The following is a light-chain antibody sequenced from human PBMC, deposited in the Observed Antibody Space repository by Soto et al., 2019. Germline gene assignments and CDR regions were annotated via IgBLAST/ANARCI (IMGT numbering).Light chain of an antibody. CDR3: NSYTSSSTYV. V-gene: IGLV2-14*01. J-gene: IGLJ1*01. Sequence: QSALTQPASVSGSPGQSITISCTGTSSDVGGYNYVPWYQQHPGKAPKLVIYDVSNRPSGVSNRFSGSKSGNTASLTISGLQAEDEADYYCNSYTSSSTYVFGTGTKLTVL. CDR2: DVS. CDR1: SSDVGGYNY.